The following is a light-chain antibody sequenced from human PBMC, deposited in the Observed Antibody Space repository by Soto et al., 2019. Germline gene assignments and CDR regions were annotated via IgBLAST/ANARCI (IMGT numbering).Light chain of an antibody. CDR3: VSYETRTPLYV. CDR1: SSDVGSFNY. J-gene: IGLJ1*01. CDR2: EVT. V-gene: IGLV2-14*01. Sequence: QSVLTQPASVSGSPGQSITISCTATSSDVGSFNYVSWYQHHPGKAPKLMIYEVTSRPSGVSNRFSGSKSGNTASLTISGLQAEDEAAYYCVSYETRTPLYVFGSGTKVTV.